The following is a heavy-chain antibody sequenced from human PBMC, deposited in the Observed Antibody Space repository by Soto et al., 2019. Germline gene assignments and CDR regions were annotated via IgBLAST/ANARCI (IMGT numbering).Heavy chain of an antibody. Sequence: AGGSLRLSCVASGITFSSYGMHWVRQAPGKGLEWLAVISRDGSNEEYVDSVKGRFTISRDNSRNTVYLQMNSLRGDDTAVYYCARDSPIRHFFYYCSRGSLDTVSS. J-gene: IGHJ4*01. CDR3: ARDSPIRHFFYY. CDR2: ISRDGSNE. V-gene: IGHV3-30*03. CDR1: GITFSSYG. D-gene: IGHD3-3*02.